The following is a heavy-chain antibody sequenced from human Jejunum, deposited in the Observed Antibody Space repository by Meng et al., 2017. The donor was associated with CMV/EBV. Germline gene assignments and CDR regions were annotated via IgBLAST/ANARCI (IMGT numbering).Heavy chain of an antibody. Sequence: SEFEFSTYGMHWVRQAPGKGLEWVAIISYDGSKRYYADSVKGRFTISRDNSKNTVYLQMDSLRDEDTALYYCAKEHLEYYYGMDVWGQGTTVTVSS. J-gene: IGHJ6*02. D-gene: IGHD1-1*01. V-gene: IGHV3-30-3*02. CDR2: ISYDGSKR. CDR3: AKEHLEYYYGMDV. CDR1: EFEFSTYG.